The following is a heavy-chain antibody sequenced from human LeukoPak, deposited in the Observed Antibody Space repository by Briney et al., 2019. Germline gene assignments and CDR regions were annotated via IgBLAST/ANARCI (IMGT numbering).Heavy chain of an antibody. V-gene: IGHV3-30*18. CDR2: ISYDGSNK. Sequence: PGGSLRLSCAASGFTFSSYGMYWVRQAPGKGLEWVALISYDGSNKWSTDSLKGRFTISRDNSKSTLYLEMNSLTIDDTAVYHCAKDHFDHLWGSFAFYDSWGQGTLVTVSS. J-gene: IGHJ4*02. CDR3: AKDHFDHLWGSFAFYDS. D-gene: IGHD3-16*01. CDR1: GFTFSSYG.